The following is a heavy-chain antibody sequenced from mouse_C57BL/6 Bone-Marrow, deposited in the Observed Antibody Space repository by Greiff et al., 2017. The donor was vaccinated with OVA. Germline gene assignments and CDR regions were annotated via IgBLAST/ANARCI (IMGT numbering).Heavy chain of an antibody. CDR3: ARFFFDY. CDR1: GFTFSDYG. Sequence: EVKLMESGGGLVKPGGSLKLSCAASGFTFSDYGMHWVRQAPEKGLAWVAYISSGSSTIYYADTVKGRFTISRDNAKNTLFLQRTSLRSEDTAMYYCARFFFDYWGQGTTLTVSS. V-gene: IGHV5-17*01. J-gene: IGHJ2*01. CDR2: ISSGSSTI.